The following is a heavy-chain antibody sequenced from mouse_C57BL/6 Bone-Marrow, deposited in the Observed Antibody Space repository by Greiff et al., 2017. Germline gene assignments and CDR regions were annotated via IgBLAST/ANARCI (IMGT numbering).Heavy chain of an antibody. D-gene: IGHD2-13*01. CDR3: ASHGDGDYHYAMDI. Sequence: EVKVVESGGDLVKPGGSLKLSCAASGFTFSSYGMSWVRQTPDKRLEWVATISSGGSYTYYPDSVKGRFTISRDNAKNTLYLPMSSLKSEDTAMYYGASHGDGDYHYAMDIWGQGNSVTVSS. CDR2: ISSGGSYT. J-gene: IGHJ4*01. CDR1: GFTFSSYG. V-gene: IGHV5-6*01.